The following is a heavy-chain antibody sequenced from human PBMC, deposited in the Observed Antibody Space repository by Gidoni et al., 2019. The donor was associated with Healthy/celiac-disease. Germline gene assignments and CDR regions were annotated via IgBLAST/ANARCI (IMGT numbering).Heavy chain of an antibody. J-gene: IGHJ4*02. V-gene: IGHV3-23*01. Sequence: EVQLLESGGGLVQPGGSLRLSCAASGFTFSSYAMSWVRQAPGKGLEWVSAISGSGGSTYYADSVKGRFTISRDNSKNTLYLQMNSLRAEDTAVYYCAKDWACSGGSCYPGWDHFDYWGQGTLVTVSS. CDR1: GFTFSSYA. D-gene: IGHD2-15*01. CDR3: AKDWACSGGSCYPGWDHFDY. CDR2: ISGSGGST.